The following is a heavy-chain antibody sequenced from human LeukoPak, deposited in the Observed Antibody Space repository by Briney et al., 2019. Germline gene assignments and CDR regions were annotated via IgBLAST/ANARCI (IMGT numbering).Heavy chain of an antibody. V-gene: IGHV4-61*01. CDR1: GGSISSSSYY. CDR2: IYYSGST. Sequence: SETLSLTCTVSGGSISSSSYYWSWIRQPPGKGLEWIGYIYYSGSTNYNPSLKSRVTISVDTSKNQFSLKLSSVTAADTAVYYRAREDYGDEKFDYWGQGTLVTVSS. J-gene: IGHJ4*02. CDR3: AREDYGDEKFDY. D-gene: IGHD4-17*01.